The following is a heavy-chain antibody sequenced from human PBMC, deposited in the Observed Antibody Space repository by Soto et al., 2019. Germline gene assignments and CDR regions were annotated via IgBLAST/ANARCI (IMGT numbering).Heavy chain of an antibody. J-gene: IGHJ4*02. V-gene: IGHV3-23*01. CDR3: AKDPDYGGNSDYFDY. Sequence: GGSLRLSCAASGFTLSSYAMSWVRQAPGKGLAWVSAISGSGGSTYYADSVQGRFTISRDNSKNTLYLQMNSLRAEDTAVYYCAKDPDYGGNSDYFDYWGQGTLVTVSS. CDR2: ISGSGGST. CDR1: GFTLSSYA. D-gene: IGHD4-17*01.